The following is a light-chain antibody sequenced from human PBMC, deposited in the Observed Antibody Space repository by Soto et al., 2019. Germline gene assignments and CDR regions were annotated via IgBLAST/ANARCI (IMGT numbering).Light chain of an antibody. V-gene: IGKV1-5*01. CDR1: QSITNR. CDR3: QQTYSTPGWT. J-gene: IGKJ1*01. Sequence: DIQMTQSPSTLSGSVGDRVAITCRASQSITNRLAWYQLKPGKAPKVLIYDALNLESGVPSRFSGSGSGTDFTFIISSLQPEDSATYYCQQTYSTPGWTFGQGTKVDIK. CDR2: DAL.